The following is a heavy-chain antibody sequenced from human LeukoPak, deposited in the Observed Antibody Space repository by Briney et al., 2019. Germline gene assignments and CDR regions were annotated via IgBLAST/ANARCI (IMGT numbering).Heavy chain of an antibody. V-gene: IGHV4-39*01. J-gene: IGHJ4*02. CDR1: GGSISSSSYY. D-gene: IGHD5-18*01. Sequence: PSETLSLTCTVSGGSISSSSYYWGWIRQPPGKGLGWIGSIYYSGSTYYNPSLKSRVTISVDTSKNQFSLKLTSVTAADTAVYYCARPTRGYSYGLDSWGQGTLVTVSS. CDR2: IYYSGST. CDR3: ARPTRGYSYGLDS.